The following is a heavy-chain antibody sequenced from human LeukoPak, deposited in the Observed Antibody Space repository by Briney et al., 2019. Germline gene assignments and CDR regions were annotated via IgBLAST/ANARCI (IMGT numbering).Heavy chain of an antibody. J-gene: IGHJ4*02. V-gene: IGHV3-74*01. CDR1: GFTFSSYW. CDR3: ARDRFQVQWELIDY. D-gene: IGHD1-26*01. CDR2: INPDGSST. Sequence: PGGSLRLSCAASGFTFSSYWMHWVRQVPGKGLVWVSRINPDGSSTTYVDSVKGRFTISRDNAKNTLILQMNSLRAEDTAVYYCARDRFQVQWELIDYWGQGTLVTVSS.